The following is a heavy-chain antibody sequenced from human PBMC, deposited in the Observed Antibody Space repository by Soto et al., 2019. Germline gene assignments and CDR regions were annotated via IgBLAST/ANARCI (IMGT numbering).Heavy chain of an antibody. CDR2: ISGSGGST. V-gene: IGHV3-23*01. J-gene: IGHJ5*02. D-gene: IGHD6-13*01. CDR1: GFTFSSYA. CDR3: AKDYYSSSWYGSSWFDP. Sequence: GGSLRLSCAASGFTFSSYAMSWVRQAPGKGLEWVSAISGSGGSTYYADSVKGRFTISRDNSKNTLYLQMNSLRAEDTAIYYCAKDYYSSSWYGSSWFDPWGQGTLVTVSS.